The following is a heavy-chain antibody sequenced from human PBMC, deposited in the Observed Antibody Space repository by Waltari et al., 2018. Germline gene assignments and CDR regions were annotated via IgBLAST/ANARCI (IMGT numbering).Heavy chain of an antibody. V-gene: IGHV4-59*13. CDR1: GSISSYY. J-gene: IGHJ6*03. D-gene: IGHD3-16*01. CDR2: SFYSGRT. Sequence: QVQLQESGPGLVQPGGSISSYYWSWIRQPPGKGLAWIGYSFYSGRTNYNPSLKSRVTISVDTSKNQFSLKLSSVTAADTAVYYCARVGGGEYSSYYYYMDVWGKGTTVTVSS. CDR3: ARVGGGEYSSYYYYMDV.